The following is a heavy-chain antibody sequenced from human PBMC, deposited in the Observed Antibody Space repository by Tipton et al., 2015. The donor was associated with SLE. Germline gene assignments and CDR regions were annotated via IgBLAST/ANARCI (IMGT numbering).Heavy chain of an antibody. V-gene: IGHV3-7*01. J-gene: IGHJ3*02. CDR1: GFTFRSSW. D-gene: IGHD6-19*01. CDR3: ARVTPPGIEVADWSRAAFDI. Sequence: SLRLSCAASGFTFRSSWMSWVRQAPGKGLEWVVNIQQVGSEKYYVDSVKGRFTISRDNAKNSLYLQMNSLRAEDTAVYYCARVTPPGIEVADWSRAAFDIWGQGTMVTVSS. CDR2: IQQVGSEK.